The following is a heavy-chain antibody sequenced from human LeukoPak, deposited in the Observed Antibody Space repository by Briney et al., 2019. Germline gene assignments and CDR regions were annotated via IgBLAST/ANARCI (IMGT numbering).Heavy chain of an antibody. D-gene: IGHD5-12*01. CDR3: ALMQVATAAPYYYYYGMDV. Sequence: ASVNVSCKASGYTFTSYYMHWVRQAPGQGLEWMGIINPSGGNTSYAQKFQGRVTMTRDTSTSTVYMELSSLRSEDTAVYYCALMQVATAAPYYYYYGMDVWGQGTTVTVSS. J-gene: IGHJ6*02. CDR2: INPSGGNT. CDR1: GYTFTSYY. V-gene: IGHV1-46*01.